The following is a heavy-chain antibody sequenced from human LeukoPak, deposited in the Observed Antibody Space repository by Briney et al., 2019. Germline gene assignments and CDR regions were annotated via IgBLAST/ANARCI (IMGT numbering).Heavy chain of an antibody. J-gene: IGHJ4*02. CDR2: IYYSGST. CDR3: ARHPMGSGSIDY. Sequence: SETLSLTCTVSGGSISSYYWSWIRQPPGKGLEWIGYIYYSGSTNYNPSLKSRVTISVDTSKNQFSLKLSSVTAADTAVYYCARHPMGSGSIDYWGQGTLVTVSS. CDR1: GGSISSYY. V-gene: IGHV4-59*08. D-gene: IGHD3-10*01.